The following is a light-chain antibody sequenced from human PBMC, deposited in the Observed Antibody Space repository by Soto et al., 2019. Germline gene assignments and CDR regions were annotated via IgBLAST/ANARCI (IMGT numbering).Light chain of an antibody. CDR3: QERTDWPLT. J-gene: IGKJ4*01. V-gene: IGKV3-15*01. CDR1: QSVSSN. Sequence: DIVMTQSPATLPVSPGERATLSCRASQSVSSNLAWYQQKPGQAPRFLIYGASTRATGIPARFSGSGSGTEFTLTISSLQSEDFAVYYCQERTDWPLTFGGGTKVEIK. CDR2: GAS.